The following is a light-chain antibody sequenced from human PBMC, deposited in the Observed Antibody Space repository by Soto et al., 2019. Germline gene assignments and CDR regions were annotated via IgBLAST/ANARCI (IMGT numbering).Light chain of an antibody. J-gene: IGKJ5*01. CDR3: QESATMSLI. V-gene: IGKV1-39*01. CDR2: SAS. CDR1: RSISMI. Sequence: DIQMTQSPSSLSASVGDRVTITCRASRSISMILNWYQQKPGKAPKLLIYSASTLQSGVPSRFSGSGSGTDFTLTISSLHPEDFATYYCQESATMSLIFGQGTRLEIK.